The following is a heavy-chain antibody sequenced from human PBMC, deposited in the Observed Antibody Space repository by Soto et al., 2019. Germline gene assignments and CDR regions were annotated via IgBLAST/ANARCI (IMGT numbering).Heavy chain of an antibody. J-gene: IGHJ4*02. CDR2: ISNSGST. CDR3: ARAVYSNHVY. CDR1: GASISSGSYY. V-gene: IGHV4-31*03. Sequence: QVQLQESGPGLVKPSQTLSLTCTVSGASISSGSYYWSWIRQLPGKGLEWIGYISNSGSTYYNPSFKSRITISVETSKTQFSLRVSSVTAADTAVYYCARAVYSNHVYWGQGTLVTVSS. D-gene: IGHD4-4*01.